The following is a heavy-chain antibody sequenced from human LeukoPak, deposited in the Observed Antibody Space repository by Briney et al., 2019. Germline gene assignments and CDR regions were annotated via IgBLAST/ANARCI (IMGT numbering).Heavy chain of an antibody. D-gene: IGHD6-19*01. CDR3: AKDRPRIAVTGSVFDY. CDR1: GFSFSDYC. J-gene: IGHJ4*02. Sequence: PGGSLRLSCVASGFSFSDYCMHWVRQAPGKGLEWVAFTRFDESYSYYVKSVRGRFTISRDNGQNTVYLHMNNLRTEDAAVYYCAKDRPRIAVTGSVFDYWGQGTLVTVSS. CDR2: TRFDESYS. V-gene: IGHV3-30*02.